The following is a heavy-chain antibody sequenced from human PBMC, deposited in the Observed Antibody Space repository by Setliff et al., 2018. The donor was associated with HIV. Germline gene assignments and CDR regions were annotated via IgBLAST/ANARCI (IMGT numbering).Heavy chain of an antibody. Sequence: GGSLRLSCAASGFTFSSYGMHWVRQAPGKGLEWVAVIWYDGSNKYYADSVKGRFTISRDNSKNTLYLQMNSLRAEDTAVYYCARAEYGSGSYYLIVYYYGMDVWGQGTTVTVS. V-gene: IGHV3-33*01. CDR1: GFTFSSYG. D-gene: IGHD3-10*01. J-gene: IGHJ6*02. CDR3: ARAEYGSGSYYLIVYYYGMDV. CDR2: IWYDGSNK.